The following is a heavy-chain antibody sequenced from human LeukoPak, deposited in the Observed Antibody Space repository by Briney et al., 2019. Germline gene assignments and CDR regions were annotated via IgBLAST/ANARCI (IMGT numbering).Heavy chain of an antibody. CDR1: GGTFSSYA. CDR2: IIPILGIA. CDR3: ASFREGSGLDY. J-gene: IGHJ4*02. V-gene: IGHV1-69*04. D-gene: IGHD2-15*01. Sequence: GASVKVSCKASGGTFSSYAISWVRQAPGQGLEWMGRIIPILGIANYAQKFQGRVTITADKSTSTAYMELSSLRSEDTAVYYCASFREGSGLDYWGQETLVTVSS.